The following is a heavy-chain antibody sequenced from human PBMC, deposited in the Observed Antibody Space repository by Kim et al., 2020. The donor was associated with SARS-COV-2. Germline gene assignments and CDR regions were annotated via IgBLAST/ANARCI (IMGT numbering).Heavy chain of an antibody. CDR3: ARDLGKRQLWVNYYYYGMDV. V-gene: IGHV4-61*01. Sequence: SETLSLTCTVSGGSVSSGSYYWSWIRQPPGKGLEWIGYIYYSGSTNYNPSLKSRVTISVDTSKNQFSLKLSSVTAADTAVYYCARDLGKRQLWVNYYYYGMDVWGQGTTVTVSS. CDR2: IYYSGST. D-gene: IGHD5-18*01. J-gene: IGHJ6*02. CDR1: GGSVSSGSYY.